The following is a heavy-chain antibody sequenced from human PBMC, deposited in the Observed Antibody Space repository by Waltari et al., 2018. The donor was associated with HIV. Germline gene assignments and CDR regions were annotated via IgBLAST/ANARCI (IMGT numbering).Heavy chain of an antibody. J-gene: IGHJ6*02. Sequence: EVHLVESGGDLVQPGRSLRLSCAASGFTFDDYAMHWVRQGPGKGLEWVSTINWNSRTVGYADSVKGRFTISRDNAKNSLYLQMNSLRPEDTALYYCAKDKMNSFDSGGYYSGYYAMDVWGQGTTVTVSS. CDR3: AKDKMNSFDSGGYYSGYYAMDV. CDR2: INWNSRTV. CDR1: GFTFDDYA. D-gene: IGHD3-22*01. V-gene: IGHV3-9*01.